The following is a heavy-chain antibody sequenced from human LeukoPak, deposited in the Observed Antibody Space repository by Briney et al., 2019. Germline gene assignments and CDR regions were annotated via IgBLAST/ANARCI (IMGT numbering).Heavy chain of an antibody. J-gene: IGHJ6*03. Sequence: GGSLRLSCGASGFTFRNAWMSWVRQAPGKGLEWVGRIKSETDGGTTDYAAPVKGRFTISRDDSKSTLYLQMNSLKTEDTAVYYCSGCSSTSCSSLYMDVWGKGTTVTVSS. V-gene: IGHV3-15*01. CDR2: IKSETDGGTT. CDR3: SGCSSTSCSSLYMDV. D-gene: IGHD2-2*01. CDR1: GFTFRNAW.